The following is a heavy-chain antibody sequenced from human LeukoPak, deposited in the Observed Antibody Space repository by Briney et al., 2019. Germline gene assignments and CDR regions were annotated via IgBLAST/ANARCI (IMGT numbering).Heavy chain of an antibody. Sequence: SGGSLRLSCAASRFTFSSYWMHWVRQAPGKGLVWVSRINSDGSGTTYADSVKGRFTISRDNSKNTLYLQMNSLRAEDTAVYYCAKDIRRYNWDNFDYWGQGTLVTVSS. CDR3: AKDIRRYNWDNFDY. CDR1: RFTFSSYW. J-gene: IGHJ4*02. V-gene: IGHV3-74*01. D-gene: IGHD1/OR15-1a*01. CDR2: INSDGSGT.